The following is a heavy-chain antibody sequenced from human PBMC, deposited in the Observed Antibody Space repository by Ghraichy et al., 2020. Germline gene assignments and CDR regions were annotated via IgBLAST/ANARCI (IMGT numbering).Heavy chain of an antibody. CDR1: GGSVSSGDYY. V-gene: IGHV4-31*03. J-gene: IGHJ4*02. CDR3: ARLRLRYSFDY. Sequence: SQTLSLTCTVSGGSVSSGDYYWSWIRQHPGKGLEWIGYIYYSGITYYNPSLKSRVIIALDTSENQFSLKLTSVTAADTAVYYCARLRLRYSFDYWGQGTLVTVSS. D-gene: IGHD2-2*02. CDR2: IYYSGIT.